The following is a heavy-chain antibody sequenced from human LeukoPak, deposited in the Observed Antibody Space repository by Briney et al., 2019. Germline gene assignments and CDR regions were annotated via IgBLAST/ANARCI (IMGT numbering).Heavy chain of an antibody. D-gene: IGHD2-21*02. Sequence: PSETLSLTCSVSGGSVNSETFRWTWIRQPPGRGLEWIGYIYYFGSTNYNPSLKSRVTISADTSKNQFSLKLSSVTAADTAVYYCASSVVTANAAGFESWGQGTLVTVSS. J-gene: IGHJ4*02. CDR2: IYYFGST. CDR3: ASSVVTANAAGFES. CDR1: GGSVNSETFR. V-gene: IGHV4-61*01.